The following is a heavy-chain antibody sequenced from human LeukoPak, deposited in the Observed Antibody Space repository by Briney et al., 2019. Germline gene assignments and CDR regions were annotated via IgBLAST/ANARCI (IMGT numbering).Heavy chain of an antibody. CDR2: IWYDGSKK. V-gene: IGHV3-33*01. CDR1: GFIFPRHG. CDR3: VRDELTLPKKYFGS. D-gene: IGHD1-7*01. Sequence: GGSLRLSCRASGFIFPRHGLHWVRQAPGKGLEWVAYIWYDGSKKEYADSVKGRFTISRNNARNTMNMQMNSLRAEDTAVYYCVRDELTLPKKYFGSWGQGTLVTVSS. J-gene: IGHJ4*02.